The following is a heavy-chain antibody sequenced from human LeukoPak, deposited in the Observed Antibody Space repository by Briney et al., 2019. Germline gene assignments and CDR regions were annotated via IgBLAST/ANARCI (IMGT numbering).Heavy chain of an antibody. CDR3: GRERGGTYLDY. CDR1: GSTFSNYW. J-gene: IGHJ4*02. CDR2: ISSDGNNI. Sequence: GGSLRLSCAASGSTFSNYWMHWVRQVPGKGLVWVSRISSDGNNIQYADSVKGRFTISRDNAKNSLFLQMNSLRAEDTAVYYCGRERGGTYLDYWGQGTLVTVSS. D-gene: IGHD1-26*01. V-gene: IGHV3-74*01.